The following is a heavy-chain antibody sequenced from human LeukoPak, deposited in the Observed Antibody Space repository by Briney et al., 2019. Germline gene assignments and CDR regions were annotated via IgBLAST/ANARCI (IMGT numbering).Heavy chain of an antibody. V-gene: IGHV1-2*02. J-gene: IGHJ5*02. CDR1: GYTFTGYY. CDR3: ARERGITIFGVVPQTRNWFDP. CDR2: INPNSGGT. D-gene: IGHD3-3*01. Sequence: ASVKVSCKASGYTFTGYYMHWVRQAPGQGLEWMGWINPNSGGTNYAQKFQGRVTMTRDTSISTAYMELSRLRSDDTAVYYCARERGITIFGVVPQTRNWFDPWGQGTLVTVSS.